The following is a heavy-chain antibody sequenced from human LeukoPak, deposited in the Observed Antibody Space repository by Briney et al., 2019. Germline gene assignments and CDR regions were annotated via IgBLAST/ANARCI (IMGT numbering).Heavy chain of an antibody. J-gene: IGHJ4*02. V-gene: IGHV3-7*03. Sequence: GGPLRLSCAASGFTFISYWMSWVRQAPGKGLEWVANIKQDGSEKYYVDSVKGRFTISRDNAKNSLYLQMNSLRAEDMAVYYCARRYFDYWGQGTLVTVSS. CDR2: IKQDGSEK. CDR3: ARRYFDY. CDR1: GFTFISYW.